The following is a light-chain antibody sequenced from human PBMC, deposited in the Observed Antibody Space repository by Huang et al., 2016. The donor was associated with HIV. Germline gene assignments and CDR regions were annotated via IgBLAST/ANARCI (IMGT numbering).Light chain of an antibody. CDR2: AAS. Sequence: DIQMTQSPSSLSAFVGDKVTITCRASENIRKYLNWYQQKPGKAPNLLRYAASSLQIGVPSRFRGSGTGTDFNLTINSLQPEDYATYFCQQSYNAPRTFGQGTKVEIK. J-gene: IGKJ1*01. CDR3: QQSYNAPRT. CDR1: ENIRKY. V-gene: IGKV1-39*01.